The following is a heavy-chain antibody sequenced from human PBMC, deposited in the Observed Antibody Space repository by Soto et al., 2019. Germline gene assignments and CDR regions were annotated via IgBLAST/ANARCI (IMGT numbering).Heavy chain of an antibody. J-gene: IGHJ6*03. CDR1: GVTVSSNC. CDR2: IYSGGST. CDR3: ARGVAHLSRDTSV. V-gene: IGHV3-66*01. Sequence: PGGSLRLTCAASGVTVSSNCMIWVLQAPGKRLESVSVIYSGGSTYYADSVKGRFTISRDDSKNTLYLQMNSLRAEDTAVYYCARGVAHLSRDTSVCGKDTTVLVSS.